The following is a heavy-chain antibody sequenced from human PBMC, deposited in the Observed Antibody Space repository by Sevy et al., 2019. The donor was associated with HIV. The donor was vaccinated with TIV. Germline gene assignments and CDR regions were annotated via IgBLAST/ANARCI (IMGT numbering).Heavy chain of an antibody. Sequence: GGSLRLSCAASGFIFNTYAMNWVRQAPGKGLEWVSYISSNSNTIYYADSVKGRFTNSRDNAKNSLYLQMNGLGAEDTAVYYCARDCSSTTCYLYIDVWGKGTTVTVSS. V-gene: IGHV3-48*01. D-gene: IGHD2-2*01. J-gene: IGHJ6*03. CDR1: GFIFNTYA. CDR3: ARDCSSTTCYLYIDV. CDR2: ISSNSNTI.